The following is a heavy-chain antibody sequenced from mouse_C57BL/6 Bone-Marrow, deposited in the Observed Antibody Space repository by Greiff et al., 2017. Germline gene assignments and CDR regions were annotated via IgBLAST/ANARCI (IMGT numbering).Heavy chain of an antibody. CDR1: GYTFTDHT. CDR3: ARRDYYDGSRDY. V-gene: IGHV1-78*01. D-gene: IGHD1-1*01. J-gene: IGHJ2*01. CDR2: IYPRDGST. Sequence: VPPQQSDAELFKPGASVKIFCQVSGYTFTDHTIHWMKQRPEQGLEWIGYIYPRDGSTKYNEKFKGKATLTEDKSSSTAYMKLNSLTSEDSAVYCGARRDYYDGSRDYWGQGTTLTVSS.